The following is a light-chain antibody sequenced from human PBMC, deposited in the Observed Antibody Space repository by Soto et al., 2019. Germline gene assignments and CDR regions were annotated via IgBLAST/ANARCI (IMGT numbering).Light chain of an antibody. CDR1: QSVSSSY. CDR2: GAS. CDR3: QHYGSLVLT. J-gene: IGKJ4*01. V-gene: IGKV3-20*01. Sequence: DIVLTQSPGTLSLSPGERATLSCRASQSVSSSYLAWYQQKTGQAPRLLIYGASSRATGIPDRFSGSGSGTDFTLTISRLEPEDFAVYYCQHYGSLVLTFGGGTKVEIK.